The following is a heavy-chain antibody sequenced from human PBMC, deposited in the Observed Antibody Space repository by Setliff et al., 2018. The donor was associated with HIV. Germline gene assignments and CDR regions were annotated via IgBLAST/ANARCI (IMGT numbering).Heavy chain of an antibody. V-gene: IGHV1-18*01. Sequence: ASVKVSCKASGYTFTSYGISWVRQAPGQGLEWMGWISAYNGNTDYARNLQGRLTMTTDTSTGTAFMELRSLRSDDTAVYYCARDPPSSGWYRADYWGQGTLVTVSS. D-gene: IGHD6-19*01. J-gene: IGHJ4*02. CDR2: ISAYNGNT. CDR3: ARDPPSSGWYRADY. CDR1: GYTFTSYG.